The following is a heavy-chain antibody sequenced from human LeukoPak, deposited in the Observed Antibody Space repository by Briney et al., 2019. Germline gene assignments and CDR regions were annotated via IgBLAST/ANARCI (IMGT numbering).Heavy chain of an antibody. Sequence: KASETLSLTCSVSGGSLSSSSYYWGWIRQPPGRGLEWIGNIYETGSTNYNPSLKSRVTISVDTSKNQFSLKLSSVTAADTAVYYCVRPDDNSFDFWGQETMVTVSS. D-gene: IGHD3-9*01. J-gene: IGHJ3*01. CDR2: IYETGST. V-gene: IGHV4-39*01. CDR1: GGSLSSSSYY. CDR3: VRPDDNSFDF.